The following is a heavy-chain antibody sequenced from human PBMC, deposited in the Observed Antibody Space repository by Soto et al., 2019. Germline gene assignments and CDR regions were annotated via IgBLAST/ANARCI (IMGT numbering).Heavy chain of an antibody. CDR1: GYSFTGHY. J-gene: IGHJ6*02. D-gene: IGHD3-10*01. CDR2: LKSDNGGT. CDR3: ARDLCPLGSGSPCPTFGLDV. V-gene: IGHV1-2*02. Sequence: QLQLVQSGSEVKPPGASVKVSCKASGYSFTGHYMHWVRQVSGERLEHVGWLKSDNGGTYYAPKFQGRVTFTRDTSTSTASMELTGLQSDDTAVYFCARDLCPLGSGSPCPTFGLDVWGQGTTVTVSS.